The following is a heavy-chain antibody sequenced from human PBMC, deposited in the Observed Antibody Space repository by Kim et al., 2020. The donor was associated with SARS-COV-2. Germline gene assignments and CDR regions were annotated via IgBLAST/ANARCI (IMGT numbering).Heavy chain of an antibody. CDR3: GRETRNGYIDY. CDR1: GGSISSDDHC. D-gene: IGHD2-8*01. V-gene: IGHV4-30-4*01. CDR2: IYSSGTA. J-gene: IGHJ4*02. Sequence: SETLSLTCTVSGGSISSDDHCWTWIRQPPGKGLEWIGNIYSSGTAFYNPSLKSRHTISIDTSKNQFSLKVTSVTAADTALYYCGRETRNGYIDYWGQGTLVTVSS.